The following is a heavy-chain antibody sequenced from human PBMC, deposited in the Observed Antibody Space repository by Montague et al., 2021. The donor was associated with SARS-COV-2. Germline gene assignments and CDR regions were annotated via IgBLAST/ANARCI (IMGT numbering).Heavy chain of an antibody. CDR2: IYYGGST. V-gene: IGHV4-59*12. CDR3: ARLGDGGEPFPILGLGANYCYYDMDV. J-gene: IGHJ6*03. CDR1: GGSFSTYS. Sequence: SETLSLTCTVHGGSFSTYSWNWIRQPPGKGLEWIGDIYYGGSTNYNPSLKSRVTISPDTSKNQFSLKLTSVAAADTAVYYCARLGDGGEPFPILGLGANYCYYDMDVWGKGTTVTVSS. D-gene: IGHD3-10*01.